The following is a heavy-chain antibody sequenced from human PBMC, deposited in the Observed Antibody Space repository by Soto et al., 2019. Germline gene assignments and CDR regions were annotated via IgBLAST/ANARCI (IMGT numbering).Heavy chain of an antibody. CDR2: IGGDGNT. CDR3: AKKFGYSSSRGYYPGDFDY. CDR1: GFIFGTNA. V-gene: IGHV3-23*01. D-gene: IGHD3-22*01. J-gene: IGHJ4*02. Sequence: EVQLLESGGDLVQPGGSLRLSCAASGFIFGTNAMAWVRQAPGKGLEWVSAIGGDGNTYYTDSVKGRFTISRDNSKNILNLQMNSLRAEDTALYYCAKKFGYSSSRGYYPGDFDYWGQGTLVTVSS.